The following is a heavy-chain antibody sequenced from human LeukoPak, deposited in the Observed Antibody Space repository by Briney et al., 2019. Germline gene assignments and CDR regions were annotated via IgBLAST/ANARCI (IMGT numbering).Heavy chain of an antibody. CDR3: ARLTRRSGNYFDY. D-gene: IGHD1-1*01. CDR2: IYYGGNT. V-gene: IGHV4-61*01. J-gene: IGHJ4*02. Sequence: SETLSLPCAVYGDSVSSSNYYWSWIRQPPGKGLQWIGYIYYGGNTNYNPSLQSRVTISVDTSKSQFSLKLSSVTAADTAVYYCARLTRRSGNYFDYWGQGTLVNVSS. CDR1: GDSVSSSNYY.